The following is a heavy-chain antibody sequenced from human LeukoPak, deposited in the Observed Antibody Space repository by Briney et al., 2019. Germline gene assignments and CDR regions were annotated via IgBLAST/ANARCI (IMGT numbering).Heavy chain of an antibody. CDR1: GFTFDDYA. D-gene: IGHD3-22*01. Sequence: GGSLRLSCAASGFTFDDYAMHWVRQAPGKDLEWVSGISWNSGSIGYADSVKGRFTISRDNAKNSLYLQMNSLRAEDMALYYCAKDTGVYYDSSGYLDYWGQGTLVTVSS. CDR2: ISWNSGSI. CDR3: AKDTGVYYDSSGYLDY. V-gene: IGHV3-9*03. J-gene: IGHJ4*02.